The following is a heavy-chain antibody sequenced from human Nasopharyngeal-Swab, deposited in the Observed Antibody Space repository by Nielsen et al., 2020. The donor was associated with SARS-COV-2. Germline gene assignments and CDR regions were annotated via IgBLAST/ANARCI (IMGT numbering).Heavy chain of an antibody. D-gene: IGHD6-13*01. Sequence: GESLNISCAASGFTSSSYGMHWVRQAPGKVLEWVAVIWYDGSNKYYADSVKGRFTISRDNSKTTLYLQMNSLRAEDTAVYYCARGFVYSSSWYGYYYGMDVWGQGTTVTVSS. CDR2: IWYDGSNK. CDR3: ARGFVYSSSWYGYYYGMDV. J-gene: IGHJ6*02. V-gene: IGHV3-33*01. CDR1: GFTSSSYG.